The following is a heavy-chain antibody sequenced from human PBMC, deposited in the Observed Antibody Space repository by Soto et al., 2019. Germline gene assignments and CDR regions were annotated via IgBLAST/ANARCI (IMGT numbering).Heavy chain of an antibody. D-gene: IGHD2-15*01. CDR3: ARGDCVGGPCYSLAGSFYYYMDV. J-gene: IGHJ6*03. CDR2: INSDGSVS. CDR1: GFTFSNYW. Sequence: EVQLVESGGGLVQPGGSLRLSCAAYGFTFSNYWMYCVRQAPGKGLVWVSRINSDGSVSSYADSVKGRLTISRDNVKNTLYLQMDSLRAEDTAVYYCARGDCVGGPCYSLAGSFYYYMDVWGKGTTVTVFS. V-gene: IGHV3-74*01.